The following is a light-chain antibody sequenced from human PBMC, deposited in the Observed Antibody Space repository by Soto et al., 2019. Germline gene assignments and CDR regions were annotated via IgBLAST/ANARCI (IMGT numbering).Light chain of an antibody. CDR1: SSDVGGYNY. CDR2: DVN. V-gene: IGLV2-14*01. J-gene: IGLJ3*02. CDR3: SSCAASSTL. Sequence: QSALTQPPSVSGSPGQSITISCTGSSSDVGGYNYVSWYQQHPGKAPKLIIYDVNNRPSGVSNRFSGSKSANTASLTISGLQAEDEADYYCSSCAASSTLFGGGTKVTVL.